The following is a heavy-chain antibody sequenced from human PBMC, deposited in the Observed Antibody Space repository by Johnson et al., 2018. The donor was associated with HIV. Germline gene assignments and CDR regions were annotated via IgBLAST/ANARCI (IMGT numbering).Heavy chain of an antibody. J-gene: IGHJ3*02. V-gene: IGHV3-9*01. CDR3: AKVHIPARWSAAFDI. Sequence: VQLVESGGGVVQPGRSLRLSCAASGFTFSSYAMHWVRQAPGKGLEWVSGISWNSGSIGYADSVKGLFTISRDNTKNSLYLQMNSLRAEDTAVYYCAKVHIPARWSAAFDIWGRGTLVTVSS. CDR1: GFTFSSYA. CDR2: ISWNSGSI. D-gene: IGHD6-6*01.